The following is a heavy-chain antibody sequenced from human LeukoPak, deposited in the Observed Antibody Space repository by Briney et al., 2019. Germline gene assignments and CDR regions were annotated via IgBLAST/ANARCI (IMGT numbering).Heavy chain of an antibody. CDR1: GGSISSSSYY. V-gene: IGHV4-39*07. D-gene: IGHD3-9*01. Sequence: SETLSLTCTVSGGSISSSSYYWGWIRQPPGKGLEWIGSIYYSGSTYYNPSLKSRVTISVDTSRNQFSLKLNSVTAADTAMYYCARAQRLGYYYYMDVWGKGTTVTVSS. CDR2: IYYSGST. CDR3: ARAQRLGYYYYMDV. J-gene: IGHJ6*03.